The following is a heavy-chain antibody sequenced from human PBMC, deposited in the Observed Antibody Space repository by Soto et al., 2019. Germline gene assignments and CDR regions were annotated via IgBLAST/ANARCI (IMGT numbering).Heavy chain of an antibody. CDR3: ARDIVLVPAAHSLYGMDV. Sequence: ASVTVSCKASGCTFTSYYMHWVRQAPGQGLEWMGIINPSCGSTNYAQKFQGRVTITADESTSTAYMELSSLRSEDTAVYYCARDIVLVPAAHSLYGMDVWGQGTTVTVSS. D-gene: IGHD2-2*01. J-gene: IGHJ6*02. CDR2: INPSCGST. V-gene: IGHV1-46*01. CDR1: GCTFTSYY.